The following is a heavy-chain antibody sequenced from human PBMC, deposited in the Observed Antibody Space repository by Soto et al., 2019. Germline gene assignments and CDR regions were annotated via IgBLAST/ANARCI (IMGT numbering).Heavy chain of an antibody. CDR3: TREGYGGDTEAFEL. Sequence: EVQLVESGGGLVQPGGSLRLSCAASGFSVSAYEMDWVRQAPGKGLEWVSFMSVSGYRTYYPDSVKGRFTISRDNAKNSLYLQMDSLRAEDTAVYNCTREGYGGDTEAFELWGQGTMVTVSS. CDR1: GFSVSAYE. V-gene: IGHV3-48*03. D-gene: IGHD4-17*01. CDR2: MSVSGYRT. J-gene: IGHJ3*01.